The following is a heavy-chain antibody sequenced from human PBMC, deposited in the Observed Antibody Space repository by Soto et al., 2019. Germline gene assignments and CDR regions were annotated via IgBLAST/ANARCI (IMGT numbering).Heavy chain of an antibody. V-gene: IGHV3-21*06. CDR3: ARLTGSPEIAPTEEDY. J-gene: IGHJ4*02. D-gene: IGHD2-21*01. Sequence: EVQLVHSGGGLVKQGGSMRLSCAASGLTLSMWTLNWVRQTPGKGLEWVSSLGVSDDIFYAASVKGRFTMSRDRSKNVVYLQMDRLRAEDTGVYYCARLTGSPEIAPTEEDYWGQGTPVTVAA. CDR1: GLTLSMWT. CDR2: LGVSDDI.